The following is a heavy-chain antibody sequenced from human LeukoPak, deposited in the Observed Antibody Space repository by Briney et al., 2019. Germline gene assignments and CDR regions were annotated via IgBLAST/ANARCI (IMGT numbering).Heavy chain of an antibody. J-gene: IGHJ4*02. CDR3: ARDAIYSGYDLFDY. CDR2: IYYSGST. D-gene: IGHD5-12*01. Sequence: PSETLSLTCTVSGGSISSYYWSWIRQPPGKGLEWIGYIYYSGSTNYNPSLKSRVTISVDTSKNQFSLKLSSVTAADTAVYYCARDAIYSGYDLFDYWGQGTLVTVSS. V-gene: IGHV4-59*01. CDR1: GGSISSYY.